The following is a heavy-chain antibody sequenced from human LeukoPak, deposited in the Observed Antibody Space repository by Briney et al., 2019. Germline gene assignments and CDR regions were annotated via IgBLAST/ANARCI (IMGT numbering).Heavy chain of an antibody. CDR3: ARASRRGYFDWLLSDHDAFDI. D-gene: IGHD3-9*01. CDR2: ISGSGGST. CDR1: GFTFSSYA. V-gene: IGHV3-23*01. J-gene: IGHJ3*02. Sequence: GGSLRLSCAASGFTFSSYAMSWVRQAPGKGLEWVSAISGSGGSTYYADSVKGRFTISRDNSKNTLYLQMNSLRAEDTAVYYCARASRRGYFDWLLSDHDAFDIWGQGTMVTVSS.